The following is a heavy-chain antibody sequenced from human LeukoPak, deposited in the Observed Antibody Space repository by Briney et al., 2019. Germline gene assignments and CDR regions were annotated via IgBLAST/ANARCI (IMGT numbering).Heavy chain of an antibody. CDR2: IYYSGNT. V-gene: IGHV4-39*07. CDR3: ARYHNGYDDY. CDR1: GDSISSSSYY. D-gene: IGHD5-12*01. Sequence: SETLSLTRTVSGDSISSSSYYWGWIRQPPGKGLEWIGSIYYSGNTYYNPSLKSRVTISLDMSKSHFSLKLMSVTAADTAVYYCARYHNGYDDYWGQGTLVTVSS. J-gene: IGHJ4*02.